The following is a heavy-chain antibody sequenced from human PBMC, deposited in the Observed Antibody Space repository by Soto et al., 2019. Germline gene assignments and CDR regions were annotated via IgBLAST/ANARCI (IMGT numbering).Heavy chain of an antibody. Sequence: EVQLLESGGGLVQPGGSLRLSCAASGFTFSSYAMSWVRQAPGKGLEWVSVISGSGGDTYYADSVKGRFTISRDNSKNTLYLQMNSLRAGDTAVYYCARRGSGTYYDYWGQGTLVTVSS. V-gene: IGHV3-23*01. D-gene: IGHD1-26*01. J-gene: IGHJ4*02. CDR3: ARRGSGTYYDY. CDR1: GFTFSSYA. CDR2: ISGSGGDT.